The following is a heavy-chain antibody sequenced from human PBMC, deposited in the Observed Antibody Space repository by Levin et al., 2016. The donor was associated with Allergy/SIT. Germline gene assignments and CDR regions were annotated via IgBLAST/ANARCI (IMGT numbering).Heavy chain of an antibody. CDR2: IKQDGSEK. D-gene: IGHD6-6*01. CDR1: GFTFSSYW. Sequence: GESLKISCAASGFTFSSYWMSWVRQAPGKGLEWVANIKQDGSEKYYVDSVKGRFTISRDNAKNSLYLQMNSLRAEDTAVYYCARMRLAARRPFDYWGQGTLVTVSS. J-gene: IGHJ4*02. V-gene: IGHV3-7*03. CDR3: ARMRLAARRPFDY.